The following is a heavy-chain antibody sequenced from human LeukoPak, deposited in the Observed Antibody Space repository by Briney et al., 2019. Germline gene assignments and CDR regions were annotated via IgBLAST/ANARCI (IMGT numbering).Heavy chain of an antibody. V-gene: IGHV1-8*03. CDR2: MNPNSGNT. Sequence: ASVKVSCKASGYTFTSYDINWVRQATGQGLEWMGWMNPNSGNTGCAQKFQGRLTITRNISISTAYMELSSLRSEDTAVYYCARVQKSGGYCSGGSCYSRLGYWGQGTLVTVSS. CDR1: GYTFTSYD. D-gene: IGHD2-15*01. J-gene: IGHJ4*02. CDR3: ARVQKSGGYCSGGSCYSRLGY.